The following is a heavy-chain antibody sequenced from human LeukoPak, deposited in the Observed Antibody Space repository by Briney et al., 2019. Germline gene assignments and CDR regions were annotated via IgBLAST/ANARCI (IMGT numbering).Heavy chain of an antibody. J-gene: IGHJ5*02. CDR3: ARVLWWLQLGDNWFDP. Sequence: GGSLRLSCAASGFTFSSYSMNWVRQAPGKGLEWVSYISSSSSTIYYADSVKGRFTISRDNAKNSLYLQMNSLRDEDTAVYYCARVLWWLQLGDNWFDPWGQGTLVTVSS. D-gene: IGHD5-12*01. CDR2: ISSSSSTI. CDR1: GFTFSSYS. V-gene: IGHV3-48*02.